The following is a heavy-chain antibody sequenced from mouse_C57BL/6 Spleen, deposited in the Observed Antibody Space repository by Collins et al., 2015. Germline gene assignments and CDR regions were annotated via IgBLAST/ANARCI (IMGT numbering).Heavy chain of an antibody. D-gene: IGHD2-3*01. CDR3: AKDGYFYAMDY. J-gene: IGHJ4*01. V-gene: IGHV2-5*01. CDR2: IWRGGTT. Sequence: GKGLEWLGVIWRGGTTDYNAAFISRLSITKDNSKSLSFFKMNSLQGDDTAIYYCAKDGYFYAMDYWGQGTSVTVSS.